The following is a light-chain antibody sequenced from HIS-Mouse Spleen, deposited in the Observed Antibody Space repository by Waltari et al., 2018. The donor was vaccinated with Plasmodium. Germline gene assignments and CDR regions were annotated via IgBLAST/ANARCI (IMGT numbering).Light chain of an antibody. CDR1: SSDVGGYNY. CDR2: EVS. Sequence: QSALTQPPSASGSPGQSVTISCTGTSSDVGGYNYVSWYQQHPGKAPKPMIYEVSKRPSGVPDRFSGSRSCNTASLTVSGLQAEDEADYYCSSYAGSNNWVFGGGTKLTVL. J-gene: IGLJ2*01. V-gene: IGLV2-8*01. CDR3: SSYAGSNNWV.